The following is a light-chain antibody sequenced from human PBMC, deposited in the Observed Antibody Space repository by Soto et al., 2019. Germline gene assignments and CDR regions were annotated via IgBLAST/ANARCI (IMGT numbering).Light chain of an antibody. J-gene: IGKJ1*01. CDR3: QQYGSSPRT. V-gene: IGKV3-20*01. Sequence: EIVLTQSPGTLSLSPGDVATLSCRASQTVGSSYLAWYQQKPGQAPRLLIYGASSRATGIPDRFSGSGSGTDFTLTISRLEPEDFAVYYCQQYGSSPRTFGQGTKVDIK. CDR1: QTVGSSY. CDR2: GAS.